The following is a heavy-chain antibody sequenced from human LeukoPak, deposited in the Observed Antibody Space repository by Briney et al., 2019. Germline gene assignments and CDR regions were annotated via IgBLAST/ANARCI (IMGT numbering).Heavy chain of an antibody. V-gene: IGHV4-31*03. J-gene: IGHJ3*02. CDR1: GGSISSGGYY. CDR2: IYYSGST. D-gene: IGHD4-23*01. Sequence: SQTLSLTCTVSGGSISSGGYYWSWIRQHPGKGLEWIGYIYYSGSTYYNPSLKSRVTISVDTSKSQFSLKLSSVTAADTAVYYCARGHYGGNSGNAFDIWGQGTMVTVSS. CDR3: ARGHYGGNSGNAFDI.